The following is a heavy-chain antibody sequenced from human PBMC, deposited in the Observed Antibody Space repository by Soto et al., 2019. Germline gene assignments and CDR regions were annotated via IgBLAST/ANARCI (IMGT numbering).Heavy chain of an antibody. CDR3: AREASGYYYYYYMDV. Sequence: GGSLRLSCAASGFTFSSYGMHWVRQAPGKGLEWVAVIWYDGSNKYYADSVKGRFTISRDNSKNTLYLQMNSLRAEDTAVYYCAREASGYYYYYYMDVWGKGTTVTVSS. CDR1: GFTFSSYG. D-gene: IGHD6-19*01. V-gene: IGHV3-33*01. J-gene: IGHJ6*03. CDR2: IWYDGSNK.